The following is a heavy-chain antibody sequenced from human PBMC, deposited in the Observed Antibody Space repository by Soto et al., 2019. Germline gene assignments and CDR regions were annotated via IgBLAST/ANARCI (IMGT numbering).Heavy chain of an antibody. CDR3: ANLGDSSGYLDPDS. Sequence: QVQLVESGGGVVQPGRSLRLSCAASGFTFRYFGMHWVRQAPGKGLDWVSFISYDGSNKYYADSVEGRFTISRDNSKNKLYLQMNSLRPEDTAIYYCANLGDSSGYLDPDSWGQGTLVTVSS. CDR2: ISYDGSNK. V-gene: IGHV3-30*18. CDR1: GFTFRYFG. J-gene: IGHJ4*02. D-gene: IGHD3-22*01.